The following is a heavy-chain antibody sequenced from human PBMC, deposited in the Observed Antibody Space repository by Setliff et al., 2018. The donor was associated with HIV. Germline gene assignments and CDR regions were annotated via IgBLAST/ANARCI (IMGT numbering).Heavy chain of an antibody. CDR1: GGSISSSSYY. J-gene: IGHJ6*03. CDR3: ARLGRVAATGSSSYMDV. Sequence: SETLSLTCTVSGGSISSSSYYWGWIRQPPGKGLGWIGSIYYSGSTYYNPSLKSRVTISVDTSKNQFSLKRSSVTAADTAVYYCARLGRVAATGSSSYMDVWGKGTTVTVSS. V-gene: IGHV4-39*01. CDR2: IYYSGST. D-gene: IGHD6-13*01.